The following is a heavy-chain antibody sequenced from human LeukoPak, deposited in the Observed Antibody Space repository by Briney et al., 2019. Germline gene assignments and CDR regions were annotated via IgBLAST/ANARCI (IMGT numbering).Heavy chain of an antibody. CDR3: ARGRGLGYCSSTSCYYSNWFDP. CDR2: INHSGST. Sequence: SETLSLTCAVYGGSFSGYYWSWIRQPPGKGLEWIGEINHSGSTNYNPSLKSRVTISVDTSKNQFSLKLSSVTAADPAVYYCARGRGLGYCSSTSCYYSNWFDPWGQGTLVTVSS. D-gene: IGHD2-2*01. J-gene: IGHJ5*02. CDR1: GGSFSGYY. V-gene: IGHV4-34*01.